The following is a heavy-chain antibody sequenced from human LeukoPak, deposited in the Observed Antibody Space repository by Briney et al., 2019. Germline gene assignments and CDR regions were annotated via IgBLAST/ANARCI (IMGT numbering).Heavy chain of an antibody. CDR3: AKEDRRGRHFDY. CDR1: GYTFTGYH. Sequence: ASVKVSCKASGYTFTGYHMHWVRQAPGQGLEWMGWINPINGGTNSAQKFQGRVTMTRDTSISTAYMELSRLRSDDTALYYCAKEDRRGRHFDYWGQGTLVTVSS. V-gene: IGHV1-2*02. D-gene: IGHD3-16*01. CDR2: INPINGGT. J-gene: IGHJ4*02.